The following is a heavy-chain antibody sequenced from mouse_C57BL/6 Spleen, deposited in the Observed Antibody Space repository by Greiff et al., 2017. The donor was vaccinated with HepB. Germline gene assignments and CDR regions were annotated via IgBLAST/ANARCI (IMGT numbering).Heavy chain of an antibody. J-gene: IGHJ2*01. CDR1: GYTFTSYW. V-gene: IGHV1-69*01. Sequence: QVQLKQPGAELVMPGASVKLSCKASGYTFTSYWMHWVKQRPGQGLEWIGEIDPSDSYTNYNQKFKGKSTLTVDKSSSTAYMQLSSLTSEDSAVYYCARSGYRGYFDYWGQGTTLTVSS. D-gene: IGHD2-2*01. CDR3: ARSGYRGYFDY. CDR2: IDPSDSYT.